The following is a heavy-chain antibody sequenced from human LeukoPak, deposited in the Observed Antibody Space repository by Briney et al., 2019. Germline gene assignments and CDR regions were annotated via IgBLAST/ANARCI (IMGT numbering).Heavy chain of an antibody. CDR3: ARRGGIHLEYFDY. V-gene: IGHV3-21*01. CDR2: ISSSSSYI. Sequence: GGSLRLSCAASGFTFSSYSMNWVRQAPGKGLEWVSSISSSSSYIYYADSVKGRFTISRDNAKNSLYLQMNSLRAEDTAVYYCARRGGIHLEYFDYWGQRTLVTVSS. D-gene: IGHD3-3*01. J-gene: IGHJ4*02. CDR1: GFTFSSYS.